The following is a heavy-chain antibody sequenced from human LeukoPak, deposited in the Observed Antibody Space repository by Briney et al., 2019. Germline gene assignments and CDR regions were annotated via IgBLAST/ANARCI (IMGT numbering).Heavy chain of an antibody. J-gene: IGHJ6*02. D-gene: IGHD1-26*01. V-gene: IGHV3-30*18. CDR1: DFSFSNYG. CDR2: ILYDGNNK. CDR3: AKDRLFGSGLNGPHYYYGMDV. Sequence: GGSLRLSYAASDFSFSNYGMHWVRQAPGKGLEWVAVILYDGNNKHYAESVKGRFTISRDNSNNMLYLQMNSLRPEDTAVYYCAKDRLFGSGLNGPHYYYGMDVWGQGTTVTVSS.